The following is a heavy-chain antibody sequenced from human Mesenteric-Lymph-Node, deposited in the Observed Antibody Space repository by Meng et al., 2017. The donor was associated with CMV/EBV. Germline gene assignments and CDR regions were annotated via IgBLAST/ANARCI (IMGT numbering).Heavy chain of an antibody. CDR3: AKGGVVLAAPIWNH. V-gene: IGHV4-34*01. J-gene: IGHJ5*02. CDR2: IKHSGVT. D-gene: IGHD3-3*01. CDR1: GASFSGHY. Sequence: CAVYGASFSGHYWSWVRQGRGKGLEWIGEIKHSGVTNCNPSLKSRVTISIDKSKNQLSLKMSSMTATDTAVYYCAKGGVVLAAPIWNHWGQGTLVTVSS.